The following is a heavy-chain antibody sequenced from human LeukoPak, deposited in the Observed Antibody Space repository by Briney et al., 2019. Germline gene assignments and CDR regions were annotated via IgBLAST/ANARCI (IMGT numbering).Heavy chain of an antibody. Sequence: GGSLRLSCAASGFTLSSFAMGWVRQAPGKGLEWVSVICGSGGSTYYADSVKGRFTISRDNSKNTLYLQMNGLRAEDTDVYYCAKAHSGSCYDAFDIWGQGTMVTVSS. CDR2: ICGSGGST. D-gene: IGHD1-26*01. CDR3: AKAHSGSCYDAFDI. V-gene: IGHV3-23*01. J-gene: IGHJ3*02. CDR1: GFTLSSFA.